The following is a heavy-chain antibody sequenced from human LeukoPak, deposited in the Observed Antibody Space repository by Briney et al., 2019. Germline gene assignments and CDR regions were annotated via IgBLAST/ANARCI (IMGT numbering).Heavy chain of an antibody. D-gene: IGHD3-22*01. CDR3: ASTDYYDSSGYADY. J-gene: IGHJ4*02. CDR1: GFTFSSYS. V-gene: IGHV3-21*04. Sequence: GGSLRLSCAASGFTFSSYSMNWVRQAPGKGLEWVSSISSSSSYIYYADSVKGRFTISRDNAKNSLYLQMNSLRSDDTAVYYCASTDYYDSSGYADYWGQGTLVTVSS. CDR2: ISSSSSYI.